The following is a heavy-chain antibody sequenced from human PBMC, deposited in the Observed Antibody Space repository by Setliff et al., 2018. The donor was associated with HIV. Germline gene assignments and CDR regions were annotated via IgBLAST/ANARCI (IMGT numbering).Heavy chain of an antibody. Sequence: TLSLTCSVSGDSVTSGGFFWSWIRQRPEKGLEWIGHMFYSGTTYYSPSLKSRVRISRDTSENQFSLKLTSVTAADTAAYYCARITIFVPGNPYFYGMDVWGQGTTVTVSS. CDR1: GDSVTSGGFF. J-gene: IGHJ6*02. CDR2: MFYSGTT. CDR3: ARITIFVPGNPYFYGMDV. D-gene: IGHD3-3*01. V-gene: IGHV4-31*03.